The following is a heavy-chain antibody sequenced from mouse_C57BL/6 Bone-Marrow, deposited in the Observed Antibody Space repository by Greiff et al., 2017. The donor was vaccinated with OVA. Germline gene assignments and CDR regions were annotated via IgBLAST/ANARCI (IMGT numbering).Heavy chain of an antibody. D-gene: IGHD1-1*01. Sequence: EVKLMESGGDLVNPGGSLKLSCAASGFTFSSYGMSWVRQTPDKRLEWVATISSGGSYTYYPDSVKGRFTISRDNAKNTLYLQMSSLKSEDTAMYYCARRATVVATEDYWGQGTTLTVSS. CDR2: ISSGGSYT. J-gene: IGHJ2*01. V-gene: IGHV5-6*01. CDR3: ARRATVVATEDY. CDR1: GFTFSSYG.